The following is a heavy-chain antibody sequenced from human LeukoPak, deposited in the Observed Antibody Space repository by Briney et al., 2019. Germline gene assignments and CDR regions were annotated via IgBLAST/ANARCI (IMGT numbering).Heavy chain of an antibody. V-gene: IGHV4-39*07. Sequence: SETLSLTCTVSGGSISSSSYYWGWIRQPPGKGLEWIGSIYYSGSTYYNPSLKSRVTISVDTSKNQFSLKLSSVTAADTAVYYCAREVESGYCSGGSCLYYFDYWGQGTLVTVSS. CDR3: AREVESGYCSGGSCLYYFDY. J-gene: IGHJ4*02. CDR2: IYYSGST. D-gene: IGHD2-15*01. CDR1: GGSISSSSYY.